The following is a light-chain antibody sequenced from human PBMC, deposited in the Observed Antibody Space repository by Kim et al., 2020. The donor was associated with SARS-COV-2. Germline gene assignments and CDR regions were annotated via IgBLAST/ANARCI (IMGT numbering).Light chain of an antibody. CDR3: QQYNNRPPVT. V-gene: IGKV3-15*01. Sequence: SPGERATLSCRAGQSVSSNLAWYQQKPGQAPRLLIYGASTRATGIPAWVSGSGSGTEFTLTISSLQSEDFAVYYCQQYNNRPPVTFGQGTRLEIK. CDR2: GAS. CDR1: QSVSSN. J-gene: IGKJ5*01.